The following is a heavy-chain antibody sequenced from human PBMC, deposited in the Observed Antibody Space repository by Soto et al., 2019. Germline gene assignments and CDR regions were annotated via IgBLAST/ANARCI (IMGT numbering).Heavy chain of an antibody. CDR2: ISYDGSNK. Sequence: LRLSFAASGFTFSSYGMHWVRQAPGKWLEWVAVISYDGSNKYYADSVKGRFTISRDNSKNTLYLQMSSLRAEDAAVYYCVKDGSSGWPYFYDMDVWGQGTTVTVSS. D-gene: IGHD6-19*01. CDR1: GFTFSSYG. J-gene: IGHJ6*02. CDR3: VKDGSSGWPYFYDMDV. V-gene: IGHV3-30*18.